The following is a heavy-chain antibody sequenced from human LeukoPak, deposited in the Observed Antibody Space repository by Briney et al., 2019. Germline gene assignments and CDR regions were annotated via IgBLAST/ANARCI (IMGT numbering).Heavy chain of an antibody. D-gene: IGHD4-23*01. CDR1: VFTLSIYS. J-gene: IGHJ4*02. CDR3: ARVGTTVASVDY. V-gene: IGHV3-21*01. Sequence: GGSLRLSRASSVFTLSIYSIKWVPHAPGKGLEWGSSIRNSSSYIYYTDSVKGRFTISRDNAKNSMYLQMNRLSAEDMAEYYCARVGTTVASVDYWGQGTLVTVSS. CDR2: IRNSSSYI.